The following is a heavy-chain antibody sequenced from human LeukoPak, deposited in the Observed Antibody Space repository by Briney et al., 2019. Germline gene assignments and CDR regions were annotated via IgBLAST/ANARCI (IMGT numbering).Heavy chain of an antibody. CDR1: GFTFSSFE. J-gene: IGHJ4*02. Sequence: GGSLILSCAASGFTFSSFEMTWVRQAPGKGLEWVSYISSSGSTIYYAASVKGRFTISRDNAKNSLYLQMNSLRAEDTAVYYCARDGKGRNRIGYYFDYWGQGTLVTVSS. CDR3: ARDGKGRNRIGYYFDY. CDR2: ISSSGSTI. V-gene: IGHV3-48*03. D-gene: IGHD3-10*01.